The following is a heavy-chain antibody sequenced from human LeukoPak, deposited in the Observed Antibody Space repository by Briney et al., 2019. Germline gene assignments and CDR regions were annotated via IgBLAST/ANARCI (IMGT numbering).Heavy chain of an antibody. J-gene: IGHJ4*02. Sequence: PGGSLRLSCAASGFTFSSYWMNWVRQAPGKGLEWVANIKQDGSEKYYVDSVKGRFTISGDNAKNSLYLQMNSLRAEDSAVYYCATILAAAGSHWGQGTLVTVSS. CDR3: ATILAAAGSH. CDR2: IKQDGSEK. V-gene: IGHV3-7*01. D-gene: IGHD6-13*01. CDR1: GFTFSSYW.